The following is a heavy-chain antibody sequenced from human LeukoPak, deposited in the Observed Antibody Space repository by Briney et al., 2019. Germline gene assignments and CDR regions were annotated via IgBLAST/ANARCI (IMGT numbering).Heavy chain of an antibody. J-gene: IGHJ4*02. CDR1: GFTFSSYG. Sequence: GGSLRLSCAASGFTFSSYGMHWVRQAPGKGLEWVAFIRYDGSNKYYVDSVKGRFTISRDNSKNTLYLQMNSLRAEDTAVYYCATEYSSSWGTDYWGQGTLVTVSS. D-gene: IGHD6-13*01. CDR3: ATEYSSSWGTDY. V-gene: IGHV3-30*02. CDR2: IRYDGSNK.